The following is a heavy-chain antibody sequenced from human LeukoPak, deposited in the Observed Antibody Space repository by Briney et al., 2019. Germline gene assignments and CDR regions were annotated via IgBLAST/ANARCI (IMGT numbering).Heavy chain of an antibody. CDR2: IYHSGST. J-gene: IGHJ5*02. D-gene: IGHD5-24*01. CDR1: GGSISSSNW. CDR3: ARVGRWLHNYHWFDP. V-gene: IGHV4-4*02. Sequence: PSGTLSLTCAVSGGSISSSNWWSWVRQPPGKGLEWIGEIYHSGSTNYNPSLKSRVTISVDKSKNQFSLKLSSVAAADTAVYYCARVGRWLHNYHWFDPWGQGTLVTVSS.